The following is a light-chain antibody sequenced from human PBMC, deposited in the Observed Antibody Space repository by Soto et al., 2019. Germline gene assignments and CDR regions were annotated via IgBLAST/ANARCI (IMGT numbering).Light chain of an antibody. CDR2: DVS. CDR3: SSYTSSSTLWV. Sequence: QSALTQPASVSGSPGQSITISCTGTSSDVGGYNYVSWYQQHPGKATKLMIYDVSNRPSGVSNRFSGSKSGNTASLTISGLQAEDEADYYCSSYTSSSTLWVFGGGTTLTVL. V-gene: IGLV2-14*01. J-gene: IGLJ3*02. CDR1: SSDVGGYNY.